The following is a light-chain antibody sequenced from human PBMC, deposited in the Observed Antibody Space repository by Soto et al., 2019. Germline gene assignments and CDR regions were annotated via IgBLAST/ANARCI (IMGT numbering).Light chain of an antibody. J-gene: IGLJ1*01. Sequence: QSVLTQSASVSGSPGQSITISCTGTSSDVGGYNYVSWHQLHPGKAPKLMVYEVSNRPSGVSNRFSGSKSGNTASLTISGLQAEDEADYYCSSYTSNSTYVFGTGTKVTGL. CDR2: EVS. V-gene: IGLV2-14*01. CDR3: SSYTSNSTYV. CDR1: SSDVGGYNY.